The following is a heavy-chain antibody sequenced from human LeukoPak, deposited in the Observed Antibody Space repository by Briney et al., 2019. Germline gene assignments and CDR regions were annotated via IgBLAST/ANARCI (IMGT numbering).Heavy chain of an antibody. CDR2: IKQDGSEK. V-gene: IGHV3-7*03. CDR3: ARGLDAFDI. J-gene: IGHJ3*02. Sequence: GGSLRLSCAVSGFTFSSYWMSWVRQAPGKGLEWVANIKQDGSEKYYVDSVKGRFTISRDNAKNSLYLQMNSLRAEDTAVYYCARGLDAFDIWGQGTMVTVSS. CDR1: GFTFSSYW.